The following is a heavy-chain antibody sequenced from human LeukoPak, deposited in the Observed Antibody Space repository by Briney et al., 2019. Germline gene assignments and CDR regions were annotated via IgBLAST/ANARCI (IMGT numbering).Heavy chain of an antibody. CDR1: GGSISSGGYY. V-gene: IGHV4-61*08. D-gene: IGHD6-19*01. CDR2: IYYSGST. Sequence: SETLSLTCTVSGGSISSGGYYWSWIRQHPGKGLEWIGYIYYSGSTNYNPSLKSRVTISVDTSKNQFSLKLSSVTAADTAVYYCARVGRQWPGRLFDYWGQGTLVTVSS. J-gene: IGHJ4*02. CDR3: ARVGRQWPGRLFDY.